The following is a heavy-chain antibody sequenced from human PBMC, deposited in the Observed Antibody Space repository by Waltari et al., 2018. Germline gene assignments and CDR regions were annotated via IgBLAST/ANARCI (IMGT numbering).Heavy chain of an antibody. CDR3: ARDGLRRRGFDI. Sequence: EVQLVQSGAEVKKPGESLKISCKGSGYSFTSYWIGWVRQLPGKGLEWMRIIYPGDSVTRYSPSFQGQVTISRDNAKNSLYLQMNSLRAEDTAVYYCARDGLRRRGFDIWGQGTMVTVSS. CDR1: GYSFTSYW. V-gene: IGHV5-51*03. J-gene: IGHJ3*02. D-gene: IGHD5-12*01. CDR2: IYPGDSVT.